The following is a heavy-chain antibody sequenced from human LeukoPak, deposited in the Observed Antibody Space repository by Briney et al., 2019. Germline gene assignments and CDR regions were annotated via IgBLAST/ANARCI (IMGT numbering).Heavy chain of an antibody. J-gene: IGHJ6*02. CDR3: ARDHIVVVTATQYYYYGMDV. CDR2: IYYSGST. V-gene: IGHV4-30-4*08. CDR1: GGSISSGGYY. D-gene: IGHD2-21*02. Sequence: SQTLSLTCTVSGGSISSGGYYWSWIRQHPGKGLEWIGYIYYSGSTYYNPSLKSRVTISVDTSKNQFSLKLSSVTAADTAVYYCARDHIVVVTATQYYYYGMDVWGQGTTVTVSS.